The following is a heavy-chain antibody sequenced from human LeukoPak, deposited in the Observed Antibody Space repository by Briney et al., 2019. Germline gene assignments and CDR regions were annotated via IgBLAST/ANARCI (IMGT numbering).Heavy chain of an antibody. CDR2: ISGSGDST. CDR3: ARGPTYYDILTGYTI. Sequence: GGSLRLSCAASGFTFSSYAMSWVRQAPGKGLEWVSAISGSGDSTYYGDSVKGRFTTSRDNSKNTLYLQMNSLRTEDTAVYYCARGPTYYDILTGYTIWGQGTLVTVSS. V-gene: IGHV3-23*01. D-gene: IGHD3-9*01. CDR1: GFTFSSYA. J-gene: IGHJ4*02.